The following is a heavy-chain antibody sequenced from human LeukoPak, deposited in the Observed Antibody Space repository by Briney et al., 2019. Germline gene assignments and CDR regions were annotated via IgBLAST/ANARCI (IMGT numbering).Heavy chain of an antibody. Sequence: GGSLSLSCAASGFSFSDHYMDWVRKAPGKGLEWVGRTRNRANSYTTEYAASVKGRFTISRDDSKNSLYLQMNSLKTEDTAVYYCVRVYSSTWYGSYFDYWGQGTLVTVSS. V-gene: IGHV3-72*01. J-gene: IGHJ4*02. CDR1: GFSFSDHY. CDR2: TRNRANSYTT. D-gene: IGHD6-13*01. CDR3: VRVYSSTWYGSYFDY.